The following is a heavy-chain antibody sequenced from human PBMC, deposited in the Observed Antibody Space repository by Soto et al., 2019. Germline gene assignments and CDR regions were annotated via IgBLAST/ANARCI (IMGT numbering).Heavy chain of an antibody. CDR1: GFTFSSYG. D-gene: IGHD6-6*01. CDR3: AKDFVEGMSGIAAPYFDY. J-gene: IGHJ4*02. CDR2: ISYDGSNK. V-gene: IGHV3-30*18. Sequence: QVQLVESGGGVVQPGRSLRLSCAASGFTFSSYGMHWVRQAPGKGLEWVAVISYDGSNKYYADSVKGRFTISRDNSKNTLYLQMNSLRAEDTAVYYCAKDFVEGMSGIAAPYFDYWGQGTLVTVSS.